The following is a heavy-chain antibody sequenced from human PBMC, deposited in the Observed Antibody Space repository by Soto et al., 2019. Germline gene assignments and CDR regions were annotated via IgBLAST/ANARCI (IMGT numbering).Heavy chain of an antibody. D-gene: IGHD3-9*01. Sequence: GGSLRLSCAASGFTVSSNYMSWVRQAPGKGLEWVSVIYSGGSTYYADSVKGRFTISRDNSKNTLYLQMNSLRAEDTAVYYCEFDSGGLADYFNYSGPRSVFTVS. CDR1: GFTVSSNY. CDR3: EFDSGGLADYFNY. V-gene: IGHV3-66*01. J-gene: IGHJ4*02. CDR2: IYSGGST.